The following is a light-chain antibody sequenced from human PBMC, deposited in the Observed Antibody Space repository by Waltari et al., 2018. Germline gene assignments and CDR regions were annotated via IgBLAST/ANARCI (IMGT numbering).Light chain of an antibody. CDR3: CSHAGSTTFVV. Sequence: QSALTQPASVSGSPGQSITISCIGTHSDVGAYNYVSWYQQHPGKAPKLIIYDVTKWPSGVSNRFSGSKSGNTASLTISGLQAEDEADYYCCSHAGSTTFVVFGGGTKLTVL. CDR2: DVT. V-gene: IGLV2-23*02. J-gene: IGLJ2*01. CDR1: HSDVGAYNY.